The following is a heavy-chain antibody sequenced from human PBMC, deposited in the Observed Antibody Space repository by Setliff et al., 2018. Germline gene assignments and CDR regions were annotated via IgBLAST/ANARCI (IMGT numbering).Heavy chain of an antibody. CDR1: GFTFSDHY. V-gene: IGHV3-72*01. CDR2: TKDKDKSYTT. D-gene: IGHD3-10*01. J-gene: IGHJ4*02. CDR3: FGAGTCSY. Sequence: PGGSLRLSCVTSGFTFSDHYLDWVRQAPGKGLEWVGRTKDKDKSYTTEYAASVQGRFTISRDNAKNSLSLQMNNLRTEDTAVYYCFGAGTCSYWGQGTLVTVSS.